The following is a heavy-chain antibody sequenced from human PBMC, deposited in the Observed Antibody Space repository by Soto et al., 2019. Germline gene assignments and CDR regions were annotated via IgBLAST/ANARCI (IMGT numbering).Heavy chain of an antibody. J-gene: IGHJ3*02. CDR2: ISYDGSNK. Sequence: QVQLVESGGGVVQPGRSLRLSCAASGFTFSSYAMHWVRQAPGKGLEWVAVISYDGSNKYYADSVKGRFTIYRDNSKNTLYLQMNSLRAEDTAVYYCARTIRDAFDIWGQGTMVTVSS. V-gene: IGHV3-30-3*01. CDR1: GFTFSSYA. D-gene: IGHD3-10*01. CDR3: ARTIRDAFDI.